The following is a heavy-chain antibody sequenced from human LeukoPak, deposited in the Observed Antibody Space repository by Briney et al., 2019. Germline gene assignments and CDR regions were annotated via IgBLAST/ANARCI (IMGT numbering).Heavy chain of an antibody. CDR1: GYSFTSYW. Sequence: GESLKISCQGSGYSFTSYWIGWVRQMPGKGLEWMGIIYPGDSDTRYSPSFQGQVTISADKSISTAYLQWSSLKASDTAMYYCARRMGATISAYYFDYWGQGTLVTVSS. CDR2: IYPGDSDT. J-gene: IGHJ4*02. CDR3: ARRMGATISAYYFDY. D-gene: IGHD1-26*01. V-gene: IGHV5-51*01.